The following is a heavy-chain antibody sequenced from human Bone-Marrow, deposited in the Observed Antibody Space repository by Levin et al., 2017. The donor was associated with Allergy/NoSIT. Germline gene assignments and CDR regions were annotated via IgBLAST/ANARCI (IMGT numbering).Heavy chain of an antibody. Sequence: GESLKISCAASGFTFSSYSMNWVRQAPGKGLEWVSSISSSSSYIYYADSVKGRFTISRDNAKNSLYLQMNSLRAEDTAVYYCARDRRTLGYCSGGSCPWSAFDIWGQGTMVTVSS. CDR2: ISSSSSYI. V-gene: IGHV3-21*01. CDR1: GFTFSSYS. CDR3: ARDRRTLGYCSGGSCPWSAFDI. J-gene: IGHJ3*02. D-gene: IGHD2-15*01.